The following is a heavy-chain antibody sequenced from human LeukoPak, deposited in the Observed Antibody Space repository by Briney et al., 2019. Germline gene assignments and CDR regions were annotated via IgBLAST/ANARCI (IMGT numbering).Heavy chain of an antibody. CDR1: GGSVNNYY. CDR2: IYRGST. J-gene: IGHJ4*02. V-gene: IGHV4-59*08. CDR3: AGHAAISAVGTAPFDN. Sequence: SETLSLTCTVSGGSVNNYYWSWIRQPPGKGLDWIGYIYRGSTKYNPSLKSRVTISMDTSQNQISLKLISVTAADTALYYCAGHAAISAVGTAPFDNWGQGTLVTVSS. D-gene: IGHD6-13*01.